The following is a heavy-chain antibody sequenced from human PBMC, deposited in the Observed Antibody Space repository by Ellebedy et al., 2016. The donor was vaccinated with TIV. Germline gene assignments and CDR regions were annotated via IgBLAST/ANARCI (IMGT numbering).Heavy chain of an antibody. Sequence: AASVKVSCKASGYAFTSYDINWVRQATGQGLEWMGWMNPNNGNTGYAQKFQGRVTMTRHTSISTAYMELSSLRAEDTAVYYCAAGGDYYGLDVWGQGTTVTVSS. CDR3: AAGGDYYGLDV. CDR2: MNPNNGNT. CDR1: GYAFTSYD. V-gene: IGHV1-8*01. D-gene: IGHD3-10*01. J-gene: IGHJ6*02.